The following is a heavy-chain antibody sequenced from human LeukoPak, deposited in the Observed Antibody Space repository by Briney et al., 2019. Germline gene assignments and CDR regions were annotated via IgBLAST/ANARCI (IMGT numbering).Heavy chain of an antibody. V-gene: IGHV3-7*03. D-gene: IGHD4-23*01. CDR1: GFTFSSYW. CDR2: IKQDGSEK. J-gene: IGHJ4*02. CDR3: ARDPRWPGIKFFDY. Sequence: PGGSLRLSCAASGFTFSSYWMSWVRQAPGKGLEWVANIKQDGSEKYYVDSVKGRFTISRDNSKNTLSLQMNSLRAEDTAVYYCARDPRWPGIKFFDYWGQGTLLTVSS.